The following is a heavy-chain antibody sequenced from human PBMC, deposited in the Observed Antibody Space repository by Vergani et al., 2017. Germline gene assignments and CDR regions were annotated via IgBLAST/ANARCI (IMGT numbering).Heavy chain of an antibody. CDR1: GFTLSRYG. CDR3: ARDRFVAYYDSSGYYFYNWFDP. CDR2: IWYDGSTK. J-gene: IGHJ5*02. Sequence: VKLVEYGGGVVQPGRSLRLSCAASGFTLSRYGMNWVRQAPGKGMEWVEVIWYDGSTKYYADSVKGRFNISRDNSKNTLYLQMNSLRAEDTAVYYCARDRFVAYYDSSGYYFYNWFDPWGQGTLVTVSS. D-gene: IGHD3-22*01. V-gene: IGHV3-33*01.